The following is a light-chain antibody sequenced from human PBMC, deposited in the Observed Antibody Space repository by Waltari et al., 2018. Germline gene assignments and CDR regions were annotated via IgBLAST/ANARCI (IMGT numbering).Light chain of an antibody. CDR2: DVS. CDR3: SSYTSVNTVV. Sequence: QSALTQPASVSGSPGQSITISCTGSSSDVGAYNSVSWYQHQPGKTPQLIIADVSDRPSGFSDRFSGSKSGNTASLSISGLRADDEANYYCSSYTSVNTVVFGGGTKVTVL. V-gene: IGLV2-14*03. J-gene: IGLJ2*01. CDR1: SSDVGAYNS.